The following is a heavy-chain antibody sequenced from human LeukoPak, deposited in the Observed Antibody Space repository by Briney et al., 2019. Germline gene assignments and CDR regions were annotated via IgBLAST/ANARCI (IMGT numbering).Heavy chain of an antibody. D-gene: IGHD2-21*01. Sequence: GGSLRLSCATSGFTFVSYGMNWVRQAPGKGLEWVSNINWNGRNVDYADSVKGRFTISIDKAKNSLDLQMNSLRAEDTAVYYCPIFRSQKSYECCYHLDGCVIWGEGTMVIVSS. CDR2: INWNGRNV. V-gene: IGHV3-20*04. J-gene: IGHJ3*02. CDR3: PIFRSQKSYECCYHLDGCVI. CDR1: GFTFVSYG.